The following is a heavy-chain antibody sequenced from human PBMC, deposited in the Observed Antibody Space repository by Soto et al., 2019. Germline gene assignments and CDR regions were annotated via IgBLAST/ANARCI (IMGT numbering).Heavy chain of an antibody. J-gene: IGHJ4*02. CDR3: ARGPSGDKVDY. Sequence: QVQLQESGPGLVKPSQTLSLTCTVSGGSISSGGYFWSWIRQPPDQALEWIGHNYHGGTIYNNPSLKSRITISVDTSKAQCSLKLSSVTAADTALYSCARGPSGDKVDYWGQGILVTV. CDR2: NYHGGTI. V-gene: IGHV4-30-4*01. D-gene: IGHD7-27*01. CDR1: GGSISSGGYF.